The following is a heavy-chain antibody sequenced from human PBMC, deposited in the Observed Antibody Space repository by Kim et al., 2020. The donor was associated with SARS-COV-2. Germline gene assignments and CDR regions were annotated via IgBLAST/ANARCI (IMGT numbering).Heavy chain of an antibody. CDR1: GFSLSTSGVG. D-gene: IGHD3-10*01. CDR3: AHRGGFGELANNWFDP. CDR2: IYWDDDK. V-gene: IGHV2-5*02. Sequence: SGPTLVKPTQTLTLTCTFSGFSLSTSGVGVGWIRQPPGKALEWLALIYWDDDKRYSPSLKSRLTITKDTSKNQVVLTMTNMDPVDTATYYCAHRGGFGELANNWFDPWGQGTLVTVSS. J-gene: IGHJ5*02.